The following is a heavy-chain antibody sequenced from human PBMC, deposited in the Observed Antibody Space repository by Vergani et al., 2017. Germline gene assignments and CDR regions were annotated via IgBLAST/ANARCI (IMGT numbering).Heavy chain of an antibody. CDR2: ITSSKSYI. Sequence: EVQLVESGGGLVEPGGSLRVSCAASGLTFRGYSMHWVRQAPGKGLEWVSSITSSKSYIYYADSVKGRFTISRDNAKNSLYLQMNSLRAEDTAVYYCARDWGDYSSVTAFDYWGQGTLVTVSS. D-gene: IGHD3-10*01. CDR1: GLTFRGYS. V-gene: IGHV3-21*01. CDR3: ARDWGDYSSVTAFDY. J-gene: IGHJ4*02.